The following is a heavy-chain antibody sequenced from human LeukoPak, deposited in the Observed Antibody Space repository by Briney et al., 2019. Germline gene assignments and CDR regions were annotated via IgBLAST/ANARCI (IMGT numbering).Heavy chain of an antibody. CDR3: ARDLAYCGGDCYYDAFDI. J-gene: IGHJ3*02. V-gene: IGHV1-18*01. CDR2: VSGYNDNT. D-gene: IGHD2-21*02. Sequence: GASVKVSCKASGYTFTNYGLSWVRQAPGQGLEWMGWVSGYNDNTYYAQNLQGRVTMTTDTSTNTAYMEVRSLRSDDTAVYYCARDLAYCGGDCYYDAFDIWGQGTKVSVSS. CDR1: GYTFTNYG.